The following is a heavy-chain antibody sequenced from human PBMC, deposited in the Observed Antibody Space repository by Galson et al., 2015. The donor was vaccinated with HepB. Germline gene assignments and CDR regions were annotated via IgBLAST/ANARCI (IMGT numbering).Heavy chain of an antibody. V-gene: IGHV4-59*01. D-gene: IGHD2-15*01. CDR1: GSSISNYY. CDR2: IYYSGST. Sequence: ETLSLTCTVSGSSISNYYWSWIRQPPGKGLEWIGYIYYSGSTNYNPSLKSRLTMSVDTSKNQFSLKLSSVSAADTAVYYCARVLATGYYFDYWGQGTLVTVSS. CDR3: ARVLATGYYFDY. J-gene: IGHJ4*02.